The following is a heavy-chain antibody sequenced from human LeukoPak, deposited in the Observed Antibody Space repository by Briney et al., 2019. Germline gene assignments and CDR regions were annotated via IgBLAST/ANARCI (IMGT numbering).Heavy chain of an antibody. CDR3: AKDLASGWTYYYYGMDV. V-gene: IGHV3-23*01. CDR1: GFTFSTYS. CDR2: IGGTGGPT. D-gene: IGHD6-19*01. Sequence: GGSLRLSCAASGFTFSTYSMCWVRQAPGKGLEWVSSIGGTGGPTYYAESVKGRFSISRDNSRNTLYLQMNSLRAEDTAVYYCAKDLASGWTYYYYGMDVWGRGTTVTVSS. J-gene: IGHJ6*02.